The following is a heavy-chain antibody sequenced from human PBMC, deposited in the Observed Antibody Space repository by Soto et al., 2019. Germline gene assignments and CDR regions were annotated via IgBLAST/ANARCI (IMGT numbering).Heavy chain of an antibody. J-gene: IGHJ6*02. Sequence: QVQLVQSGVEVKNPGASVKVSCKASGYTFISHGISWVRQAPGQGLEWMGWISGKNGNTNYAQKLQGRVTLTTDTSTSTAYMELRSLRSDDPAVYYCARVSSSIVVVPDYGMDVWGQGTTVTVSS. CDR1: GYTFISHG. CDR3: ARVSSSIVVVPDYGMDV. V-gene: IGHV1-18*04. D-gene: IGHD2-15*01. CDR2: ISGKNGNT.